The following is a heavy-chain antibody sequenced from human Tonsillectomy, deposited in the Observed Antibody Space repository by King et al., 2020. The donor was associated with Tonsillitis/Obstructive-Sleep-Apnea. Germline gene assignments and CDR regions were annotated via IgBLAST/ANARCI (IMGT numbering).Heavy chain of an antibody. CDR3: ARFKDPNYYYMDV. CDR1: GDSIIRSSYY. CDR2: IYYSGST. V-gene: IGHV4-39*01. Sequence: LQLQESGPGLVKPSETLSLTCTVSGDSIIRSSYYWGWIRQPPGKGLECIGSIYYSGSTYYNPSLKSRVTISVDMSRNQFSLKLSSVTAADTAMYYCARFKDPNYYYMDVWGKGTTVTVSS. J-gene: IGHJ6*03.